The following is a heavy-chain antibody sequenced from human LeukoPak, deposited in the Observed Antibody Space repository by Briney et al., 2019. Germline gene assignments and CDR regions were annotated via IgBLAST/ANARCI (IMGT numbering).Heavy chain of an antibody. J-gene: IGHJ3*02. V-gene: IGHV3-48*02. D-gene: IGHD2-15*01. Sequence: GGSLRLSCAASGFTFSSYSMNWVRQAPGKGLEWVSYTSSSSSSIYYADSVKGRFTISRDNAKNSLYLQMNSLRDEDTAVYYCAREYSPDIVVVVAAVVPFDIWGQGTMVTVSS. CDR3: AREYSPDIVVVVAAVVPFDI. CDR1: GFTFSSYS. CDR2: TSSSSSSI.